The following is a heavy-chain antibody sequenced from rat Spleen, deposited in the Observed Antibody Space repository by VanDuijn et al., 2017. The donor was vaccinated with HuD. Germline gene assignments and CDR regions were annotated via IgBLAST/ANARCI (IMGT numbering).Heavy chain of an antibody. V-gene: IGHV5-7*01. J-gene: IGHJ2*01. Sequence: EVQMVESGGGVVQPGRSLKLSCAASGPTFSDYDMAWVRQAPTKGLEWVASISYEGSSTYYPDSVKGRFTISRDTAENTLYLQMGSLRSEDTATYYCTRGFTVAVFWGQGVMVTVSA. CDR1: GPTFSDYD. CDR2: ISYEGSST. D-gene: IGHD1-2*01. CDR3: TRGFTVAVF.